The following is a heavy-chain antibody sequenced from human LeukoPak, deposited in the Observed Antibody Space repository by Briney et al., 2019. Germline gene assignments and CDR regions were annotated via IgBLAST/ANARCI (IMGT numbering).Heavy chain of an antibody. CDR2: ISGSGGST. V-gene: IGHV3-23*01. J-gene: IGHJ4*02. Sequence: GGSLILSCAASGFTFSSYAMSGVRQAPGKELEWVSAISGSGGSTYYADSVKGRFTISRDNSKNTLYLQMNSLRAEDTAVYYCAKAYCSSTSCPLDYWGQGTLVTVSS. CDR3: AKAYCSSTSCPLDY. CDR1: GFTFSSYA. D-gene: IGHD2-2*01.